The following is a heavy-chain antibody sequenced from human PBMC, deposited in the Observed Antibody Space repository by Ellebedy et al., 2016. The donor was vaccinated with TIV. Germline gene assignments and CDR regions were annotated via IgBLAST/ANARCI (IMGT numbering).Heavy chain of an antibody. CDR3: AKPDRYSSSPLAYYYYGMDV. D-gene: IGHD6-13*01. Sequence: GGSLRLSXAASGFTFSSYGMHWVRQAPGKGLEWVAVISYDGSNKYNADSVKGRFTISRDNSKNTLYLQMNSLRAEDTAVYYCAKPDRYSSSPLAYYYYGMDVWGQGTTVTVSS. J-gene: IGHJ6*02. CDR1: GFTFSSYG. V-gene: IGHV3-30*18. CDR2: ISYDGSNK.